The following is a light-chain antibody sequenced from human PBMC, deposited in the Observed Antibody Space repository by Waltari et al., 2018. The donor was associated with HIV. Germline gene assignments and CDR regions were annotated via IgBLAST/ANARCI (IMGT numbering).Light chain of an antibody. Sequence: EIVLTQSPATLSFSPGESATLPCRASPTISGYLAWYQQRPGQAPRLLVYEASNRAAGIPARFNGGGSGTDVTLTISSLEAEDSAVYYCQERTNWPQYTFGQGTKLEIK. CDR3: QERTNWPQYT. V-gene: IGKV3-11*01. J-gene: IGKJ2*01. CDR1: PTISGY. CDR2: EAS.